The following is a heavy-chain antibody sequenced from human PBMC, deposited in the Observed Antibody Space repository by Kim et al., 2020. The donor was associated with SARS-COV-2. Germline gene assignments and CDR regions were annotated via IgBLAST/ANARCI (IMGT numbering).Heavy chain of an antibody. D-gene: IGHD3-10*01. Sequence: GGSLRLSCTASGFTFGDYAINWVRQAPGKGLEWVGFIKSKGYGGTIEYAASVKGRFTISRDDSNSIAYLQMNSLKTEDTAVYYCTRDATMVRGYDYYYGMDVWGQGTTVTVSS. V-gene: IGHV3-49*04. CDR3: TRDATMVRGYDYYYGMDV. CDR2: IKSKGYGGTI. CDR1: GFTFGDYA. J-gene: IGHJ6*02.